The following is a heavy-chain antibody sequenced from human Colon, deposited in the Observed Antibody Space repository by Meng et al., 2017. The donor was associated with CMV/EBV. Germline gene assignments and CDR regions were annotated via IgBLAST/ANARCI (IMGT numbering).Heavy chain of an antibody. CDR2: MNPNSGNT. Sequence: ASVKVSCKLSEGTFSTYNINWVRQATGQGLEWMGWMNPNSGNTGYAQKFQGRVTMTRNTSISTAYMELSSLRSEDTAVYYCASILTNTYYYYGMDVWGQGTTVTVSS. V-gene: IGHV1-8*02. J-gene: IGHJ6*02. CDR1: EGTFSTYN. CDR3: ASILTNTYYYYGMDV.